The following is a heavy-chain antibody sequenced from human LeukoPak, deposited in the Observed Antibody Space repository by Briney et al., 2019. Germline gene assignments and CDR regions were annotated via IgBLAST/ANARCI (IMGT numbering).Heavy chain of an antibody. D-gene: IGHD3-10*01. V-gene: IGHV4-59*11. CDR3: ARAQYASGSFFDY. CDR2: IYYTGST. Sequence: SETLSLTCTVSGGSISTHYWSWIRQPPGKGLGWIGYIYYTGSTNYNPSLKSRVTMAIDTSKNQFSLELTFVSAADTAVYYCARAQYASGSFFDYWGQGTLATVSS. J-gene: IGHJ4*02. CDR1: GGSISTHY.